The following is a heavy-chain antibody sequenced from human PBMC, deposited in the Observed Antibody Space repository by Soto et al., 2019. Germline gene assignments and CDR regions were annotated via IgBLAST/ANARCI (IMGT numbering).Heavy chain of an antibody. V-gene: IGHV1-8*01. CDR1: GYTFTSYD. CDR2: MNPNSGNT. CDR3: ARERTGTTSMDV. D-gene: IGHD1-1*01. J-gene: IGHJ6*02. Sequence: QVQLVQSGAEVKKPGASVKVSCKASGYTFTSYDINWVRQATGQGLEWMGWMNPNSGNTGYAQKFQGRGTMTRNTSISTAYMALSSLRSEDTAVYYCARERTGTTSMDVWGQGTTVTVSS.